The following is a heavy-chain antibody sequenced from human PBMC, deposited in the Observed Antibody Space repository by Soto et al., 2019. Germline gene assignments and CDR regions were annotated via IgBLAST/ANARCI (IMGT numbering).Heavy chain of an antibody. Sequence: SETLSLTCTVSGGSTSSDNYWSWIRQPPGKGLEWIGHIYYSGNTDYNPSLKSRLAVSIDTSKNQFSLKLSSVTAADTAVYFCAREGGESSDGLYYFDSWGQGSLVTVSS. CDR2: IYYSGNT. D-gene: IGHD3-16*01. J-gene: IGHJ4*02. V-gene: IGHV4-30-4*01. CDR1: GGSTSSDNY. CDR3: AREGGESSDGLYYFDS.